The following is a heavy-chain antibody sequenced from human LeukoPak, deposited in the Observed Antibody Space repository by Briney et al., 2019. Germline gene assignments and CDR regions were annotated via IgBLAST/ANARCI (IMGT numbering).Heavy chain of an antibody. V-gene: IGHV4-34*01. J-gene: IGHJ6*03. CDR2: INHIGST. CDR1: GGSFSGYN. Sequence: SETLSLTCAVYGGSFSGYNWTWIRQPPGKGLEWIGEINHIGSTNYNPSLKSRVTISVDTSKNQFSLKLSSVTAADTAVYYCARPTDSSGWYKEYYMDVWGKGTTVTISS. D-gene: IGHD6-19*01. CDR3: ARPTDSSGWYKEYYMDV.